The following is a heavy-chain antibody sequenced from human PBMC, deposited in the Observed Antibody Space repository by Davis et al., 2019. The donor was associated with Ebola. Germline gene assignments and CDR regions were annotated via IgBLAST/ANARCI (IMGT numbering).Heavy chain of an antibody. Sequence: MPGGSLRLSCTVSGYSISSGYYWSWIRQPPGKGLEWIGYIYYSGSTKYIPSLKSRVTISVDTSKNQFSLKLNSVTAADTAVYYCAREAAMALDYWGQGTLVTVSS. CDR1: GYSISSGYY. D-gene: IGHD5-18*01. CDR3: AREAAMALDY. V-gene: IGHV4-61*01. J-gene: IGHJ4*02. CDR2: IYYSGST.